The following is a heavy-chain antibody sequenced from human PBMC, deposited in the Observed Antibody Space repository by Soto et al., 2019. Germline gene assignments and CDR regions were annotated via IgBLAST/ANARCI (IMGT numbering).Heavy chain of an antibody. D-gene: IGHD4-17*01. V-gene: IGHV1-24*01. CDR2: FDPEDGET. CDR3: ATLIYGDPDAFDI. J-gene: IGHJ3*02. Sequence: ASVKVSCKVSGYTLAELSMHWVRQAPGKGLEWMGGFDPEDGETIYAQKFQGRVTMTEDTSTDTAYMELSSLRSEDTAVYYCATLIYGDPDAFDIWGQGTMVTVSS. CDR1: GYTLAELS.